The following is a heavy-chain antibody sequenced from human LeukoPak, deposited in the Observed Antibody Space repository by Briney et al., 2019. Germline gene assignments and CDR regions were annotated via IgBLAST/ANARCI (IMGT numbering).Heavy chain of an antibody. V-gene: IGHV4-4*07. CDR2: IYTSGST. Sequence: SETLSLTCTVSGGSISSYYWSWIRQPAGKRLEWIGRIYTSGSTNYNPSLKSRVTMSVDTSKNQFSLKLSSVTAADTAVYYCARDSWVGATFDYWGQGTLVTVSS. D-gene: IGHD1-26*01. CDR1: GGSISSYY. CDR3: ARDSWVGATFDY. J-gene: IGHJ4*02.